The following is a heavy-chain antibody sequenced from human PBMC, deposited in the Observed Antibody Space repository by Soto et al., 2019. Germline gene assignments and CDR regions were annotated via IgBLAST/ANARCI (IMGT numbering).Heavy chain of an antibody. CDR3: AKENWGEQQGFDS. Sequence: PGGSLRLSCATSGFTFTTFAMSWVRHAPGKGLECVSGISRTGDVTYYADSVRGRFTISRDHSHNAVFLQMDSLTVEDRGIYYCAKENWGEQQGFDSWGPGTPVTVSS. J-gene: IGHJ4*02. D-gene: IGHD3-16*01. CDR1: GFTFTTFA. CDR2: ISRTGDVT. V-gene: IGHV3-23*01.